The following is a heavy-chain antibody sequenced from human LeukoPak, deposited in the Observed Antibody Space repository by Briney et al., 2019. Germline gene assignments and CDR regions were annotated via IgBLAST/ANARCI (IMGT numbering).Heavy chain of an antibody. CDR2: IYTSGST. CDR3: ARIAGDFGTKYYYYYMDV. Sequence: SETLSLTCAVYGGSFSSYYWSWIRQPAGKGLEWIGRIYTSGSTNYNPSLKSRVTMSVDTSKNQFSLKLSSVTAADTAVYYCARIAGDFGTKYYYYYMDVWGKGTTVTVSS. D-gene: IGHD2-21*01. J-gene: IGHJ6*03. V-gene: IGHV4-59*10. CDR1: GGSFSSYY.